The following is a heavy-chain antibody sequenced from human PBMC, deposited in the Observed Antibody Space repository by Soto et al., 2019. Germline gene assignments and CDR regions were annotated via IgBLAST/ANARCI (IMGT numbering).Heavy chain of an antibody. Sequence: HPGGSLRLSCAASGFTFSSYGMHWVRQAPGKGLEWVAVISYDGSNKYYADSVKGRFTISRDNSKNTLYLQMNSLRAEDTAVYYCAKLGTLVGATTTFDYWGQGTLVTVSS. CDR3: AKLGTLVGATTTFDY. CDR1: GFTFSSYG. V-gene: IGHV3-30*18. J-gene: IGHJ4*02. CDR2: ISYDGSNK. D-gene: IGHD1-26*01.